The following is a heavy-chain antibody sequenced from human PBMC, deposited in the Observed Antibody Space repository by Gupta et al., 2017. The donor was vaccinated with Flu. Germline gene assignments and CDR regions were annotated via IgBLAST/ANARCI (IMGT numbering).Heavy chain of an antibody. CDR3: ASGSPGYYYYYGMDV. CDR1: GYTFTGYY. V-gene: IGHV1-2*02. CDR2: INPNSGGT. D-gene: IGHD1-26*01. Sequence: QVQLVQSGAEVKKPGASVKVSCKASGYTFTGYYMHWLRQAPGQGLEWMGWINPNSGGTNYAQKFQGRVTMTRDTSISTAYMELSRLRSDDTAVYYCASGSPGYYYYYGMDVWGQGTTVTVSS. J-gene: IGHJ6*02.